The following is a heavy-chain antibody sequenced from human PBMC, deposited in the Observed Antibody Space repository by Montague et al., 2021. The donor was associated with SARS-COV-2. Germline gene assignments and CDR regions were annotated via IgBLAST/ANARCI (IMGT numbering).Heavy chain of an antibody. CDR1: GGSISSSSHY. J-gene: IGHJ4*02. CDR2: IYYSGST. D-gene: IGHD1-26*01. V-gene: IGHV4-39*01. Sequence: SETLSLTCTVSGGSISSSSHYWGWIRQPPGKGLEWIGSIYYSGSTYYNPSLKSRVTISVDTSKNQFSLKLSSVTAADTAVYYCARQMTSWWELLYYFDYWGQGTLVTVSS. CDR3: ARQMTSWWELLYYFDY.